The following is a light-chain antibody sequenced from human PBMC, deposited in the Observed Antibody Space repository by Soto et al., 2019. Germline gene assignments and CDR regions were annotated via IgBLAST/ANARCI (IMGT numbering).Light chain of an antibody. CDR3: SSYTTISPS. V-gene: IGLV2-14*01. CDR1: SSDIGGYNY. CDR2: EVS. Sequence: QSALTQPASVSGSPGQSITISCTGTSSDIGGYNYVSWYQQHPGKAPKLMIYEVSRRPSGVSNRFSGSKSGNMASLTISGLQADDEADYYCSSYTTISPSFGTGTKVTVL. J-gene: IGLJ1*01.